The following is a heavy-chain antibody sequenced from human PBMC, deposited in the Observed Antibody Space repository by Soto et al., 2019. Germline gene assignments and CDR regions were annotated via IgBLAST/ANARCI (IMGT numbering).Heavy chain of an antibody. Sequence: GGSLRLSCAASGFTFSSYAMSWVRQAPGKGLEWVSAISGSGGSTYYADSVKGRFTISRDNSKNTLYLQMNSLRAEDTAVYYCAKDWPDYYGSGSFLDDSYYMDVWGKGTTVTVSS. CDR2: ISGSGGST. CDR3: AKDWPDYYGSGSFLDDSYYMDV. J-gene: IGHJ6*03. D-gene: IGHD3-10*01. CDR1: GFTFSSYA. V-gene: IGHV3-23*01.